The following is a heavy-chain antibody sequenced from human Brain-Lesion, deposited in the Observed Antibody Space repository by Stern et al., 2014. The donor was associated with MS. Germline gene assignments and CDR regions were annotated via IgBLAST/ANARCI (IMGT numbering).Heavy chain of an antibody. D-gene: IGHD3-22*01. V-gene: IGHV1-3*01. CDR2: ITGGGDKP. Sequence: VQLVESGAEVKKPGASVKVSCKASGYTFIRYAMHWVRQAPGQRLEWMGRITGGGDKPTYSHKFQGRVTITRHPSTDTVSLALSSLRSEDTAVYYCARDDHRDISGHYAPFDYWGQGTRVTVSS. J-gene: IGHJ4*02. CDR3: ARDDHRDISGHYAPFDY. CDR1: GYTFIRYA.